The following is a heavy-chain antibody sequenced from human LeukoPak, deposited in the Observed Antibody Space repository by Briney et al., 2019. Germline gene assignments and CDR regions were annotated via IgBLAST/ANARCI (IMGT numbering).Heavy chain of an antibody. CDR2: IRYDGSNK. V-gene: IGHV3-30*02. D-gene: IGHD6-13*01. CDR1: GFTFSSYA. Sequence: GGSLRLSCAASGFTFSSYAMSWVRQAPGKGLEWVAFIRYDGSNKYYADSVKGRFTISRDNSKNTLYLQMNSLRAEDTAVYYCAKDHQPAASAEAFDYWGQGTLVTVSS. J-gene: IGHJ4*02. CDR3: AKDHQPAASAEAFDY.